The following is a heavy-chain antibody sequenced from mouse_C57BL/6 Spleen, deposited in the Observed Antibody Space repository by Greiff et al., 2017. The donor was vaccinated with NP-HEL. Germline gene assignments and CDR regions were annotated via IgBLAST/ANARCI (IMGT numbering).Heavy chain of an antibody. Sequence: QVQLQQSGAELVKPGASVKISCKASGYAFSSYWMNWVKQRPGKGLEWIGQIYPGDGDTNYNGQFKGKATMTADKSSSTAYMQLSSLTSEDSAVFFCARRVPSYAMDYWGQGTSVTVSS. V-gene: IGHV1-80*01. J-gene: IGHJ4*01. CDR3: ARRVPSYAMDY. CDR1: GYAFSSYW. CDR2: IYPGDGDT. D-gene: IGHD6-1*01.